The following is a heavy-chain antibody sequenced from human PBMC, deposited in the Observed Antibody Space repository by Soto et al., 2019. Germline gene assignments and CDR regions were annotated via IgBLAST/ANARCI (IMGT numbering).Heavy chain of an antibody. CDR1: GGSFSGYY. Sequence: QVQLQQWGAGLLKPSETLSLTCAVYGGSFSGYYWSWIRQPPGKGLEWIGEINHSGSTNYNPSLKSRVTISVDTSKNQFSLKLSSVTAADTAVYYCARGGYGITFGGVPAGLPWGQGTLVTVSS. V-gene: IGHV4-34*01. D-gene: IGHD3-16*01. CDR2: INHSGST. CDR3: ARGGYGITFGGVPAGLP. J-gene: IGHJ5*02.